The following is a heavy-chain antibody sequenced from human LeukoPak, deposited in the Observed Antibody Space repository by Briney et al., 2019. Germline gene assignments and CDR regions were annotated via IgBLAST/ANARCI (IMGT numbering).Heavy chain of an antibody. CDR2: ISSRSSYI. CDR3: ASQSGFDD. J-gene: IGHJ4*02. Sequence: GGSLRLSCAASGLTFSSYSMNWVRQAPGKGLERVSSISSRSSYIYYADSVRGRFTISRDDAKNSLYLQMDSLRAEDTAVYYCASQSGFDDWGQGTLVTVSS. V-gene: IGHV3-21*01. D-gene: IGHD3-3*01. CDR1: GLTFSSYS.